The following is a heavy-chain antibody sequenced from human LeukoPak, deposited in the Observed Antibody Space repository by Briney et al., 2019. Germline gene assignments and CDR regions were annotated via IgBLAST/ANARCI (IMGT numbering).Heavy chain of an antibody. V-gene: IGHV3-73*01. CDR2: IRSKANSYAT. J-gene: IGHJ4*02. CDR3: TRLPVYDFWSGYSVDY. CDR1: GFTFSGSA. D-gene: IGHD3-3*01. Sequence: GGSLRLSCAASGFTFSGSAMHWVRQASGKGLEWVGRIRSKANSYATAYAASVKGRFTISRDDSKNTAYLQMNSLKTEDTAVYYCTRLPVYDFWSGYSVDYWGQGTLVTVSS.